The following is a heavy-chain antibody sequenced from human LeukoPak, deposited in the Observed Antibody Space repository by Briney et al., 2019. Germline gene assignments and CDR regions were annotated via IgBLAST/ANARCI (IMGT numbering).Heavy chain of an antibody. CDR3: ARDPSGGIFDI. J-gene: IGHJ3*02. Sequence: SETLPLTCTVSGGSISSGDYYWSWIRQPPGKGLEWIGYIYYSGSTYYNPSLKSRVTISVDTSRNQFSLKLSSVTAADTAVYYCARDPSGGIFDIWGQGTMVTVSS. D-gene: IGHD3-10*01. V-gene: IGHV4-30-4*08. CDR2: IYYSGST. CDR1: GGSISSGDYY.